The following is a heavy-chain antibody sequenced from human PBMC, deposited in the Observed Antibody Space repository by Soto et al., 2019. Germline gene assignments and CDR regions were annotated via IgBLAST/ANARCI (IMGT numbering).Heavy chain of an antibody. CDR1: GFTFSDHY. V-gene: IGHV3-72*01. CDR2: IRNKANSYST. Sequence: GGSLRLSCAASGFTFSDHYMDWVRQAPGKGLEWVGRIRNKANSYSTEYAASVKGRFIISGDDSKNSRYLQMNSLKTEDTAVYYCARVRSSTWGLDASDIWGQGTVVTVSS. CDR3: ARVRSSTWGLDASDI. J-gene: IGHJ3*02. D-gene: IGHD6-13*01.